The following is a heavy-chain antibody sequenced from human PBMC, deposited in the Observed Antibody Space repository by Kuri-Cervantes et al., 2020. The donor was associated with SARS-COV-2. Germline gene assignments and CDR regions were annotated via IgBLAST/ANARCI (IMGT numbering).Heavy chain of an antibody. V-gene: IGHV4-34*01. CDR1: GGSFSGYY. J-gene: IGHJ4*02. CDR2: IYSSGST. D-gene: IGHD5-12*01. Sequence: SETLSLTCAVYGGSFSGYYWSWIRQPPGKGLEWIGSIYSSGSTYYNPSLKSRVTISLETSKNQFSLKLSSMTAADTAVYYCARSFMVASYFDYWGQGILVTVSS. CDR3: ARSFMVASYFDY.